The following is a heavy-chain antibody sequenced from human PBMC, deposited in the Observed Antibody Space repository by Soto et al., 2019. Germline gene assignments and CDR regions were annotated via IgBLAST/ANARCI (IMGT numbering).Heavy chain of an antibody. D-gene: IGHD3-10*01. CDR3: AKDKGITMVRGVIINDAFDI. V-gene: IGHV3-9*01. Sequence: EVQLVESGGGLVQPGRSLRLSCAASGFTFDDYAMHWVRQAPGKGLEWVSGISWNSGSIGYADSVKGRFTISRDNAKNSLYLLMNSLRAEDTSLYYCAKDKGITMVRGVIINDAFDIWGQGTMVTVSS. CDR2: ISWNSGSI. J-gene: IGHJ3*02. CDR1: GFTFDDYA.